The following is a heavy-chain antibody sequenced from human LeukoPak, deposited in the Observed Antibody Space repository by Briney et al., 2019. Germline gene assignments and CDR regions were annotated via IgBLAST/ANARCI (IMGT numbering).Heavy chain of an antibody. CDR1: GFTVSSYY. CDR2: IYSGGST. Sequence: GGSLRLSCAASGFTVSSYYMYWVRQAPGKGLEWVSFIYSGGSTYYTDSVTGRFTISRDNSKNTLYLQMNSLRAEDTAVYYCARGSGWDFDYWGQGTLVTVSS. D-gene: IGHD6-19*01. J-gene: IGHJ4*02. CDR3: ARGSGWDFDY. V-gene: IGHV3-66*01.